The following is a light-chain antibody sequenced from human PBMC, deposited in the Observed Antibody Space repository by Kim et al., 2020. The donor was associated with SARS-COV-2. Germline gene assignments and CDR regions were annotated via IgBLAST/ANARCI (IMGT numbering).Light chain of an antibody. CDR1: SDNVGAQG. CDR2: GDK. Sequence: SHTATLTCTGNSDNVGAQGAAWLQQSQGHPPKRLFYGDKNRPSGVSERFSASGSGNTASLTIVGLQPEDEADYYCAAWDASVTAWVFGGGTQLTV. V-gene: IGLV10-54*01. CDR3: AAWDASVTAWV. J-gene: IGLJ3*02.